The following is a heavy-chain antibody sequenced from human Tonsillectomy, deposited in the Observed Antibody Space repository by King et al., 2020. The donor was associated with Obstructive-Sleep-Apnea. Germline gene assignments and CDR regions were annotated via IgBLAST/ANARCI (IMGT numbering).Heavy chain of an antibody. V-gene: IGHV1-8*01. CDR1: GYTFTNFD. CDR2: MNPNSGNT. J-gene: IGHJ3*02. CDR3: ARGSRTFDI. Sequence: VQLVESGAEVKKPGASVKVSCKASGYTFTNFDINWVRQATGQGLEWVGWMNPNSGNTGFAQNFQGRVTLTRNTSINTAYMEVSGLRSEDTAVYYCARGSRTFDIWGQGTMVTVSS. D-gene: IGHD1-14*01.